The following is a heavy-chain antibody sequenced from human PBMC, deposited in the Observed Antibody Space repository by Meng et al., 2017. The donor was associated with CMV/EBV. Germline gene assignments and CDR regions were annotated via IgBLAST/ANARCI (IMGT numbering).Heavy chain of an antibody. CDR3: ARDVLGYCSSTGCYIGNY. CDR2: ISAYNGNT. V-gene: IGHV1-18*01. CDR1: GYTFTSYG. Sequence: ASVQVSCKASGYTFTSYGISWVRQAPPQGLEWMGWISAYNGNTNYAQKLQGRVTMTTDTYTSTVYMELRRLRSDDTAGYYYARDVLGYCSSTGCYIGNYWGQGTLVTVSS. J-gene: IGHJ4*02. D-gene: IGHD2-2*02.